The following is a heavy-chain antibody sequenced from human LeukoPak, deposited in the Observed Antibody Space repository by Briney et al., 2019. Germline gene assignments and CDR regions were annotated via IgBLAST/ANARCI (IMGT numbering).Heavy chain of an antibody. V-gene: IGHV1-46*01. CDR3: ARARRWGGYDSSGYDDEGY. CDR1: GYTFTSYY. D-gene: IGHD3-22*01. CDR2: INPSGGST. Sequence: GAPVKVSCKASGYTFTSYYMHWVRQAPGQGLEWMGIINPSGGSTSYAQKFQGRVTMTRDMSTSTVYMELSSLRSEDTAVYYCARARRWGGYDSSGYDDEGYWGQGTLVTVSS. J-gene: IGHJ4*02.